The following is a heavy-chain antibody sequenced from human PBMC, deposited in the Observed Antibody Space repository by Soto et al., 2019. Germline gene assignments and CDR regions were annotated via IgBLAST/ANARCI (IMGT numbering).Heavy chain of an antibody. J-gene: IGHJ4*02. V-gene: IGHV3-30-3*01. Sequence: GGSLRLSCAASGFTFSSYAMHWVRQAPGKGLEWVVVISYDGSNKYYADSVKGRFTISRDNSKNTLYLQMNSLRAEDTAVYYCARAPQWDFWSAQRGYFDYWGQGTLVTVSS. D-gene: IGHD3-3*01. CDR1: GFTFSSYA. CDR2: ISYDGSNK. CDR3: ARAPQWDFWSAQRGYFDY.